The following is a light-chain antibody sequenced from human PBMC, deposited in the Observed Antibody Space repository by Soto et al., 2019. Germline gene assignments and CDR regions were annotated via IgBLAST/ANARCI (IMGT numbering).Light chain of an antibody. CDR2: DAS. CDR3: QQLHSYPVT. CDR1: QSISSW. J-gene: IGKJ5*01. V-gene: IGKV1-5*01. Sequence: DIQMTQNLSTLSACVGDRVTITCRASQSISSWLAWYQQKPGKAPKLLIYDASSLESGVPSRFSGSGSGTDFTLTISSLQPEDSATYYCQQLHSYPVTFGHGTRLEIK.